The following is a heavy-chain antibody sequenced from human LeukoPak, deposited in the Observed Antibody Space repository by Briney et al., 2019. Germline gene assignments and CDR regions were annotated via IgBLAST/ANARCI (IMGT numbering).Heavy chain of an antibody. D-gene: IGHD6-6*01. CDR3: ARNTSRSPNYFDY. J-gene: IGHJ4*02. CDR2: IYNSGST. CDR1: GGSFSRYY. Sequence: PSETLSLTCTVSGGSFSRYYWSWVRQPPGKGLEWIGYIYNSGSTNYNPSLKSRVTISVDKSKNHFYLQLNSATAADTAVYYCARNTSRSPNYFDYWGEGALVTVSS. V-gene: IGHV4-4*08.